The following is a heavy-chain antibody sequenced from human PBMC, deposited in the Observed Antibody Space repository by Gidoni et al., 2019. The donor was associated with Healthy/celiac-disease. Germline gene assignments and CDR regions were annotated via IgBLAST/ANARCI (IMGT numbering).Heavy chain of an antibody. CDR3: AKDKGSGCSGGSCYPTHY. J-gene: IGHJ4*02. CDR2: ISGSGRST. CDR1: GFTFSSYA. Sequence: EVQLLESGGGLVQPGGSLRLSCAASGFTFSSYAMSWVRQAPGKGLEGVPAISGSGRSTYYADSVKGRFTISRDNSKNTLYLQMNSLRAEDTAVYYCAKDKGSGCSGGSCYPTHYWGQGTLVTVSS. V-gene: IGHV3-23*01. D-gene: IGHD2-15*01.